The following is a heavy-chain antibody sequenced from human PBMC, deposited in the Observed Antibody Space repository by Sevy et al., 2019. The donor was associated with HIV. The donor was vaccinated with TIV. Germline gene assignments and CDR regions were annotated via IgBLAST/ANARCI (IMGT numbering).Heavy chain of an antibody. CDR2: IYSGGDT. CDR3: GRGAGYSTGWAPRYYFDY. Sequence: GGSLRLSCAASGFSVSINYMSWARQAPGKGLEFVSVIYSGGDTYYADSAKGRFTISRDNSKNTLYLQMNSLGAEDTAVYYCGRGAGYSTGWAPRYYFDYGGQGTLVTVSS. J-gene: IGHJ4*02. V-gene: IGHV3-53*01. D-gene: IGHD6-19*01. CDR1: GFSVSINY.